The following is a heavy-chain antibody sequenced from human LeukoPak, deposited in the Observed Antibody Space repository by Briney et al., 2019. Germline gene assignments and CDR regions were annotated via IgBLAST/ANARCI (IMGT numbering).Heavy chain of an antibody. J-gene: IGHJ3*02. V-gene: IGHV4-59*12. Sequence: SETLSLTCTVSGGSISSYYWSWIRQPPGKGLEWIGYIYYSGSTYYNPSLKSRVTISVDTSKNQFSLKLSSVTAEDTAVYYCAKEGVDIVVVPAAMGDAFDIWGQGTMVTVSS. D-gene: IGHD2-2*01. CDR2: IYYSGST. CDR3: AKEGVDIVVVPAAMGDAFDI. CDR1: GGSISSYY.